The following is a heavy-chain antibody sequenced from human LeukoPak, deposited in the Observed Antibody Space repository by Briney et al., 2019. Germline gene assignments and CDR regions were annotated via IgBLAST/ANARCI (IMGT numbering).Heavy chain of an antibody. Sequence: ASVKVSCKASGYTFTSYDINWVRQATGQGLEWMGWMNPNSGNTGYAQKFQGRVTITTDESTSTAYMELSSLRSEDTAVYYCARTITIFGVVTDYYFDYWGQGTLVTVSS. CDR1: GYTFTSYD. CDR3: ARTITIFGVVTDYYFDY. CDR2: MNPNSGNT. D-gene: IGHD3-3*01. J-gene: IGHJ4*02. V-gene: IGHV1-8*01.